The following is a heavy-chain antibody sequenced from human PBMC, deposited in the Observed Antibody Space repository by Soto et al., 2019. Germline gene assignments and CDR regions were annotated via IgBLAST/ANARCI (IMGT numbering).Heavy chain of an antibody. Sequence: SVTVYWQAAGYGYTSYDINWLRQATRQGLEWMGWMNPNSGNTGYAQKFQGRVTMTRNTSISTAYMELSSLRSEDTAVYYCASLPWANYYYYGMDVWGQGTTVTVSS. D-gene: IGHD7-27*01. V-gene: IGHV1-8*01. CDR2: MNPNSGNT. CDR1: GYGYTSYD. CDR3: ASLPWANYYYYGMDV. J-gene: IGHJ6*02.